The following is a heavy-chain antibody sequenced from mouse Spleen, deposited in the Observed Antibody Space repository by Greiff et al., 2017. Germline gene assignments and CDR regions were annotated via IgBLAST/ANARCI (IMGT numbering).Heavy chain of an antibody. CDR2: ISNGGGST. V-gene: IGHV5-12*01. D-gene: IGHD2-1*01. Sequence: EVQGVESGGGLVQPGGSLKLSCAASGFTFSDYYMYWVRQTPEKRLEWVAYISNGGGSTYYPDTVKGRFTISRDNAKNTLYLQMSRLKSEDTAMYYCARHYPLYGNYGGYFDYWGQGTTLTVSS. CDR3: ARHYPLYGNYGGYFDY. J-gene: IGHJ2*01. CDR1: GFTFSDYY.